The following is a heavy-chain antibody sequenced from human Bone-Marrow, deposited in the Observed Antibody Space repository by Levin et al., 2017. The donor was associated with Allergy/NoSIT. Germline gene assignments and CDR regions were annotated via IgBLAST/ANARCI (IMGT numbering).Heavy chain of an antibody. Sequence: PGESLKISCMGSGYTFSTYWINWVRQVPGKGLEYMGRVHPSDSYTYYNPSFQGHVTISSDESITTAYLQWSSLKASDTAIYYCARLTASGTGSYHIDFWGQGTLVTVSS. J-gene: IGHJ4*02. CDR2: VHPSDSYT. D-gene: IGHD3-10*01. CDR3: ARLTASGTGSYHIDF. CDR1: GYTFSTYW. V-gene: IGHV5-10-1*01.